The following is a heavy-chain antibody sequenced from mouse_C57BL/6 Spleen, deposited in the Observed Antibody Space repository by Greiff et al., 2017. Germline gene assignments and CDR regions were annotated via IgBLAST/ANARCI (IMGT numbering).Heavy chain of an antibody. CDR3: APTYYSNAYAMDY. CDR1: GFNINDYY. D-gene: IGHD2-5*01. V-gene: IGHV14-2*01. Sequence: VQLQQSGAELVKPGASVKLSCTASGFNINDYYMHWVKQRTEQGLEWIGRIDPEDGETKYAPKFQGKATITAATSSNTAYLQRSSLTSEDTAVYYGAPTYYSNAYAMDYWGQGTSVTVSS. J-gene: IGHJ4*01. CDR2: IDPEDGET.